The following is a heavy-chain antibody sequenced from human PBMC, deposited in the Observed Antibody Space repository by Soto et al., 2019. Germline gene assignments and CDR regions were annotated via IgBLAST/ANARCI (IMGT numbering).Heavy chain of an antibody. CDR3: ARGPAGRLHVDY. Sequence: PSETLSLTCTVSGGSISSGGYYWSWIRQHPGKGLEWIGYIYYSGSTYYNPSLKSRVTISVDTSKNQFSLKLSSVTAADTAVYYCARGPAGRLHVDYWGQGTLVTVSS. J-gene: IGHJ4*02. V-gene: IGHV4-31*02. CDR2: IYYSGST. D-gene: IGHD4-4*01. CDR1: GGSISSGGYY.